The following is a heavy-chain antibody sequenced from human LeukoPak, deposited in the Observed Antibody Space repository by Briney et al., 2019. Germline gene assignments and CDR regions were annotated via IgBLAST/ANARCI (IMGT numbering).Heavy chain of an antibody. CDR1: GFTFSSYA. D-gene: IGHD5-24*01. CDR2: ISGSGGST. Sequence: GGSLRLSCAASGFTFSSYAMSWVRQAPGKGLEWVSAISGSGGSTYYADSVKGRFTISRDNSKNTLYLQMNSLRAEDTAVYYCAKSVRGGYNWAKTSEGYYLDYWGQGTLVTVSS. V-gene: IGHV3-23*01. CDR3: AKSVRGGYNWAKTSEGYYLDY. J-gene: IGHJ4*02.